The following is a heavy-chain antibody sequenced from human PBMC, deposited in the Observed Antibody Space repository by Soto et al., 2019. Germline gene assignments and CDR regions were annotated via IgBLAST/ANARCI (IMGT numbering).Heavy chain of an antibody. V-gene: IGHV4-30-4*01. J-gene: IGHJ6*02. D-gene: IGHD1-1*01. CDR1: GDSISSADYY. CDR2: IFYSGTT. CDR3: ARDLWVEPELYYYGMDV. Sequence: SETLSLTCTVSGDSISSADYYWSWIRQTPGKGLEWIGHIFYSGTTYYNPSLKSRLTISVDTSKNHFSLRLTSVTAADTAVYYCARDLWVEPELYYYGMDVWGQGTTVTAP.